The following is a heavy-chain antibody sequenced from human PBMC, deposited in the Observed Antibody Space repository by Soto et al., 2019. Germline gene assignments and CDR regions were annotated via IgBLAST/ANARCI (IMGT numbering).Heavy chain of an antibody. CDR1: GGSISSGGYY. J-gene: IGHJ4*02. D-gene: IGHD3-9*01. V-gene: IGHV4-31*03. CDR2: IYYSGST. Sequence: QVQLQESGPGLVKPSQTLSLTCTVSGGSISSGGYYWSWIRQHPGKGLEWIGYIYYSGSTYYNPSRKSRVTIPVDTSKNQCSLKLSSVTAADTAVYYCARGAKTDWDFDYWGQGTLVTGSS. CDR3: ARGAKTDWDFDY.